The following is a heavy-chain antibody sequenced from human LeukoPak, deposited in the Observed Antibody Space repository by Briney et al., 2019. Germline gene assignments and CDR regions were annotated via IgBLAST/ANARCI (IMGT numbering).Heavy chain of an antibody. Sequence: GSLRLSCAASGFTFSSYARNWVRQAPGKGLEWVSYISSDGSTIYYADSVKGRITISRDNARKSLYLQMNSLRAEDTAVYYCVPQKGYGGNPLDYWGQGTLVTVST. J-gene: IGHJ4*02. CDR1: GFTFSSYA. CDR2: ISSDGSTI. CDR3: VPQKGYGGNPLDY. V-gene: IGHV3-48*01. D-gene: IGHD4-23*01.